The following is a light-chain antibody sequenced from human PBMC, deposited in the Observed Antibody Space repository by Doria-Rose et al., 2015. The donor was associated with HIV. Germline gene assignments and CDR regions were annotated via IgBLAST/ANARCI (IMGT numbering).Light chain of an antibody. Sequence: SVGSRYLAWYQQKPGQAPRLLIYAASSRATGIPDRFSGSGSGTDFALTISRLEPEDVAVYYRQQYGTSPAAFGQGTKVEIK. J-gene: IGKJ1*01. V-gene: IGKV3-20*01. CDR1: SVGSRY. CDR3: QQYGTSPAA. CDR2: AAS.